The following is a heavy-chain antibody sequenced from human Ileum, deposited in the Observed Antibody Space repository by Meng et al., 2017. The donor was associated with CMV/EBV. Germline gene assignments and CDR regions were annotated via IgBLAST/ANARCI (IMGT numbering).Heavy chain of an antibody. D-gene: IGHD3-3*01. Sequence: EVQVVGSGGGLVQPGGSLRLSCAASGFTFSSSWMHWVRQAPGKGLMWVSRINKEGNYRNYTDSVKGRFTISRDNAKNTLYLQMNSLRVEDTGVYYCARDPYTGDYWGFDYWGQGILVTVSS. CDR1: GFTFSSSW. CDR2: INKEGNYR. CDR3: ARDPYTGDYWGFDY. V-gene: IGHV3-74*01. J-gene: IGHJ4*02.